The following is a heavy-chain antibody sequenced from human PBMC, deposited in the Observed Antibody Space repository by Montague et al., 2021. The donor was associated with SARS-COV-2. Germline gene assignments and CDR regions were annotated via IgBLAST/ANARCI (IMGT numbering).Heavy chain of an antibody. J-gene: IGHJ5*02. Sequence: TLSLTCTLSGDSISRNNLYWTWIRQPAGKGLEWIGRISTTGSPEYXPSLKSRVTLSLDTSKNQFSPRLSSVTAADTAMYYCTIEGHITTICSGCPRNWFDPWGQGTLVTVSS. CDR3: TIEGHITTICSGCPRNWFDP. D-gene: IGHD2-2*01. CDR2: ISTTGSP. CDR1: GDSISRNNLY. V-gene: IGHV4-61*02.